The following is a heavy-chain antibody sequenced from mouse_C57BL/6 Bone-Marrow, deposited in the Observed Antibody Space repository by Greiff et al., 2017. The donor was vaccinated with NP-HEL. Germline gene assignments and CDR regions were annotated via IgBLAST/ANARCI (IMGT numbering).Heavy chain of an antibody. J-gene: IGHJ3*01. Sequence: DVQLQESGPGLVKPSQSLSLTCSVTGYSITSGYYWNWIRQFPGNKLEWMGYISYDGSNNYNPSLKNRISITRDTSKNQFFLKLNSVTTEDTATYYCAPDSSRFAYWGQGTLVTVSA. CDR1: GYSITSGYY. V-gene: IGHV3-6*01. D-gene: IGHD3-1*01. CDR3: APDSSRFAY. CDR2: ISYDGSN.